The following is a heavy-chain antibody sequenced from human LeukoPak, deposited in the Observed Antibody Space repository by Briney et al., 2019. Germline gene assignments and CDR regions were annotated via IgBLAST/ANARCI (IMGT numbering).Heavy chain of an antibody. CDR3: ARVLWRYDFWSGYPI. CDR2: ISWNSGSI. J-gene: IGHJ3*02. D-gene: IGHD3-3*01. CDR1: GFTFDDYA. V-gene: IGHV3-9*01. Sequence: PGRSLRLSCAASGFTFDDYAMHWVRQAPGKGLEWVSGISWNSGSIGYAGSVKGRFTISRDNAKNSLYLQMKSLKAEDTAFYYCARVLWRYDFWSGYPIWGQGTMVTVSS.